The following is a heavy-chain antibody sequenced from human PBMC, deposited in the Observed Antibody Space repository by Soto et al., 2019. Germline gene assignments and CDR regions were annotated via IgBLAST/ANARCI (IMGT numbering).Heavy chain of an antibody. J-gene: IGHJ4*02. CDR3: ARDGGRHSGGIDY. V-gene: IGHV1-69*01. CDR2: IIPIFGTA. Sequence: QVQLVQSGAEVKKPGSSVKVSCKASGGTFSSYSINWVRQAPGQWLEWMGEIIPIFGTANYAQKFQGRVTMTADESTSTAYLELSSLRSEDTAVYYCARDGGRHSGGIDYWGQGTLVTVSS. CDR1: GGTFSSYS. D-gene: IGHD1-26*01.